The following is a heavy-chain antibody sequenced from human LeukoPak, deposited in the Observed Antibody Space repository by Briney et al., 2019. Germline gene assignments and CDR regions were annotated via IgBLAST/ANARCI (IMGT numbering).Heavy chain of an antibody. J-gene: IGHJ3*02. V-gene: IGHV4-31*03. CDR2: LDYTGST. CDR3: VREWSYYDGSENRPDAFVI. CDR1: GFSLSSCGYY. Sequence: SETLSLTCIVSGFSLSSCGYYWNWIRQHPGKGLESIMWLDYTGSTYYNKSLKSRVSILVDTCKNQFSLKLSSVTAADTAVYYCVREWSYYDGSENRPDAFVIWGQGTMVAVSS. D-gene: IGHD3-22*01.